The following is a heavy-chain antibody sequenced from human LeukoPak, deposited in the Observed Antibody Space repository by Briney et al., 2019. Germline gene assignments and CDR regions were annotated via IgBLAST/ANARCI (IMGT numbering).Heavy chain of an antibody. CDR2: ISGSGGST. CDR3: AKDPNTYVVVPAADWFDP. J-gene: IGHJ5*02. CDR1: GFTFSSYA. D-gene: IGHD2-2*01. V-gene: IGHV3-23*01. Sequence: GGSLRLSCAASGFTFSSYAMSWVRQAPGKGLEWVSAISGSGGSTYYADSVKGRFTISRDNSKNTLYLQMNSLRAEDTAVYYCAKDPNTYVVVPAADWFDPWGQGTLVTVSS.